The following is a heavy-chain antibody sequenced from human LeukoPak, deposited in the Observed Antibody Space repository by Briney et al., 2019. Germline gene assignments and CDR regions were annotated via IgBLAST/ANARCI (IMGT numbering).Heavy chain of an antibody. Sequence: GESLKISCKGSGYSFTSYWIGWVRQMPGKGLEWMGIIYPGDSDTRYSPSFQGQVTISADKSLSTAYLQWSSLKASDTAMYYCASPSPDDYGDYDLGYWGQGTLVTVSS. J-gene: IGHJ4*02. D-gene: IGHD4-17*01. CDR1: GYSFTSYW. V-gene: IGHV5-51*01. CDR3: ASPSPDDYGDYDLGY. CDR2: IYPGDSDT.